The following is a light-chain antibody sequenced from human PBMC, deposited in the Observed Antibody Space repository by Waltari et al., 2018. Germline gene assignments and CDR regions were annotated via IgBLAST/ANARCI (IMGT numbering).Light chain of an antibody. CDR1: QSISSN. CDR2: GAS. CDR3: QQYNNWPPLT. Sequence: IILTQSPATLSVSPGGTATLSCRASQSISSNFAWYQQKPGQTPRLLMYGASTRASGVPGRFSGSGSGTEFTLTISSLQSEDFAVYYCQQYNNWPPLTFGGGTKVEI. V-gene: IGKV3-15*01. J-gene: IGKJ4*01.